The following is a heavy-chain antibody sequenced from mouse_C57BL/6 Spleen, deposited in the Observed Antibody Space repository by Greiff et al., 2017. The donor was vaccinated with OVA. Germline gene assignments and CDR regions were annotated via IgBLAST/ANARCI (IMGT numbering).Heavy chain of an antibody. D-gene: IGHD1-1*01. J-gene: IGHJ3*01. CDR2: IDPENGDT. V-gene: IGHV14-4*01. CDR1: GFNIKDDY. Sequence: EVQLQQSGAELVRPGASVKLSCTASGFNIKDDYMHWVKQRPEQGLEWIGWIDPENGDTEYASKFQGKATITADTSSNTAYLQLSSLTSEDTAVYYGTTYYFAWFAYWGQGTLVTVSA. CDR3: TTYYFAWFAY.